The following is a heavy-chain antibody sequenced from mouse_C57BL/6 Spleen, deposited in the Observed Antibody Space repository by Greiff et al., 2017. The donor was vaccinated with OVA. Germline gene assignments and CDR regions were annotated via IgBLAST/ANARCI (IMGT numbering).Heavy chain of an antibody. J-gene: IGHJ1*03. V-gene: IGHV1-42*01. D-gene: IGHD2-5*01. CDR1: GYSFTGYY. CDR3: ARRDSNYGRGYFDV. Sequence: VQLQQSGPELVKPGASVKISCKASGYSFTGYYMNWVKQSPEKSLEWIGEINPSTGGTTYNQKFKAKATLTVDKSSSTAYMQLKSLTSEDSAVYYCARRDSNYGRGYFDVWGTGTTVTVSS. CDR2: INPSTGGT.